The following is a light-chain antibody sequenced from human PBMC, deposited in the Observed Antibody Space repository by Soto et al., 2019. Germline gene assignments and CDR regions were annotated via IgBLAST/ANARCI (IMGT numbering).Light chain of an antibody. Sequence: DIQMTQSPSSLSASVGDRVTISCRASQTISSYLNWYQQKPGKAPKLLIYAASRLQSGVPSRFSGSGSGTDFTLTITSLQPEDFATYYCQQSYNTPRTFGQGTKVDIK. CDR3: QQSYNTPRT. CDR1: QTISSY. V-gene: IGKV1-39*01. CDR2: AAS. J-gene: IGKJ1*01.